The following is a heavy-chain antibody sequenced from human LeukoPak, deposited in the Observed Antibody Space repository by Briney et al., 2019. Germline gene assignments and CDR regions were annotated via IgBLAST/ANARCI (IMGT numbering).Heavy chain of an antibody. CDR3: ARVDTAMVTSFDY. D-gene: IGHD5-18*01. CDR1: GFTFSSYN. J-gene: IGHJ4*02. V-gene: IGHV3-21*01. Sequence: GGSLRLSCAASGFTFSSYNMNWVRQAPGKGLEWVSSISNSSTYIYYADSVKGRFTISRDNAKNALYPQMNSLRAEDTAVYYCARVDTAMVTSFDYWGQGTLVTVSS. CDR2: ISNSSTYI.